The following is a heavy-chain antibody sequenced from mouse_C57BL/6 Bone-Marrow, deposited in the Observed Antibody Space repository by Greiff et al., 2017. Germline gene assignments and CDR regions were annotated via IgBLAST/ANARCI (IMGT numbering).Heavy chain of an antibody. Sequence: VQLKESGPELVKPGASVKISCKASGYSFTGYYMNWVKQSPEKSLEWIGEINPSTGGTTYNQKFKAKATLTVDKSSSTAYMQLKSLTSEDSAVYYCARETAQATLAYWGQGTLVTVSA. D-gene: IGHD3-2*02. CDR2: INPSTGGT. CDR3: ARETAQATLAY. V-gene: IGHV1-42*01. J-gene: IGHJ3*01. CDR1: GYSFTGYY.